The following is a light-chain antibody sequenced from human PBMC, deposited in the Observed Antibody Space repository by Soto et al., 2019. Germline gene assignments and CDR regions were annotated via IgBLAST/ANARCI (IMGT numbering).Light chain of an antibody. Sequence: QSVLTQPASVSGSPGQSITISCTGSSSDVGSYNLVSWYQQHPGKAPKLIIYEGSKRPSGVSNRFSGSKSGNTASLTISGLQGEDEADYYCCSYAGSSALFFGGGTKVTVL. V-gene: IGLV2-23*01. J-gene: IGLJ2*01. CDR2: EGS. CDR3: CSYAGSSALF. CDR1: SSDVGSYNL.